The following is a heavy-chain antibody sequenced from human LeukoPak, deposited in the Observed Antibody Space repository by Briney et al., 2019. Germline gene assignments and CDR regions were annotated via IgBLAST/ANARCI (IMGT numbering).Heavy chain of an antibody. J-gene: IGHJ4*02. CDR1: GYTFTNCA. Sequence: ASVKVSCKTSGYTFTNCAIHLVRQAPGQRLEWMGWINAGNGNTKYSQNRQGRVTIAGDTAASTAYMELNSLRSEDTAVYYCARGLLWFGELSTLGYWGQGTLVTVSS. D-gene: IGHD3-10*01. CDR2: INAGNGNT. CDR3: ARGLLWFGELSTLGY. V-gene: IGHV1-3*01.